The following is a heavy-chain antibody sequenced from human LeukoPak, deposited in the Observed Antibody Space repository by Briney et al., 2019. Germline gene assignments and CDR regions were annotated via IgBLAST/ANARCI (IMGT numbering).Heavy chain of an antibody. V-gene: IGHV4-61*03. CDR3: ARERAVAGADWFDP. CDR1: GGSVSSGSYY. Sequence: PETLSLTCAVSGGSVSSGSYYWSWIRQPPGKGLEWIGYIYYSGSTNYNPSLKSRVTMSVDTSKNHFSLKLTSVTAADTAVYYCARERAVAGADWFDPWGQGTLVTVSS. J-gene: IGHJ5*02. D-gene: IGHD6-19*01. CDR2: IYYSGST.